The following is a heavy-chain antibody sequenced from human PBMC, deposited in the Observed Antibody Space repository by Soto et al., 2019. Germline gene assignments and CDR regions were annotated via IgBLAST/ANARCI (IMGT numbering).Heavy chain of an antibody. CDR1: GGSISSSSYY. V-gene: IGHV4-39*01. D-gene: IGHD4-17*01. CDR3: ARVTVTMFDY. J-gene: IGHJ4*02. Sequence: SETLSLTCTVSGGSISSSSYYWGWIRQPPGKGLEWIGSIYYSGSTYYNPSLKSRVTISVDTSKNQFSLKLSSVTAADTAVYYCARVTVTMFDYWGQGTLVPVSS. CDR2: IYYSGST.